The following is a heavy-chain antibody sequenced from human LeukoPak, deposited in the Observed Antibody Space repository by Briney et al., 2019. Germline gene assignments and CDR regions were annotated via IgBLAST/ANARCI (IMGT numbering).Heavy chain of an antibody. CDR3: AKDRSCTNDICHGDFDY. V-gene: IGHV3-23*01. Sequence: GGSLRLSCAASGFTFSSYAVSWVRQAPGKGLEWVSSISGSGGSTYSADSVKGRFTISRDNSKNTLYLQMNSLRAEDTVLYYCAKDRSCTNDICHGDFDYWGQGTLVTVSS. D-gene: IGHD2-8*01. CDR1: GFTFSSYA. CDR2: ISGSGGST. J-gene: IGHJ4*02.